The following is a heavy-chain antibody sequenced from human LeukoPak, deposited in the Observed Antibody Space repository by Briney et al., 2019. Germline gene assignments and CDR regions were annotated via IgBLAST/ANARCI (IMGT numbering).Heavy chain of an antibody. V-gene: IGHV3-7*01. Sequence: PGGSLRLSCAASGFTFSSYWMSWVRQAPGKGLEWVANIKQDGSEKYYVDSVKGRFTISRDNAKNSLYLQMNSLRAEDTAVYYCARGGGVAYYYYMDVWGKGTTVTVPS. CDR1: GFTFSSYW. CDR3: ARGGGVAYYYYMDV. J-gene: IGHJ6*03. D-gene: IGHD3-16*01. CDR2: IKQDGSEK.